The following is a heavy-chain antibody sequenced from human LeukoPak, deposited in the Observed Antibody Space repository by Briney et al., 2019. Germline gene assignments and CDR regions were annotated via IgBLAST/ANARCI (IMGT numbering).Heavy chain of an antibody. CDR3: ARVSEGYGGNSAFDF. D-gene: IGHD4-23*01. CDR2: IFYNGNT. CDR1: GGSISPYY. Sequence: SETLSLTCTGSGGSISPYYWSWVRQAPGKGLEWIAYIFYNGNTNYNPSLKSRVTISLDTSKKQVSLKVSSVTAADTAVYYCARVSEGYGGNSAFDFWGQGTLVTVSS. J-gene: IGHJ4*02. V-gene: IGHV4-59*01.